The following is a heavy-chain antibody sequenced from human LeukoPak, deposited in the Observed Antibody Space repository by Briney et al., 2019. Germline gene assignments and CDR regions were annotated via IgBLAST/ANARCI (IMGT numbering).Heavy chain of an antibody. J-gene: IGHJ4*02. V-gene: IGHV3-30*18. CDR2: ISYDGSNK. CDR3: AKDGPSYFGY. CDR1: GFTFSSYG. Sequence: GGSLRLSCAASGFTFSSYGMHWVRQAPGKGLEWVAVISYDGSNKYYVDSVKGRFTISRDNSKNTLYLQMNSLRAEDTAVYYCAKDGPSYFGYWGQGTLVTVSS.